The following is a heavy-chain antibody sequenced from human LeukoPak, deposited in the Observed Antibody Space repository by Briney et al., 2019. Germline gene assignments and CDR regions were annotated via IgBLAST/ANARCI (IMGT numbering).Heavy chain of an antibody. Sequence: GGSLRLSCSASGFTFSSFAMHWVRQAPGKGLEYVSCISSNGDSTYYADSVKGRFTISRDNSKNTLFLQLSSLRAEDTAVYFCVKDGRYYYGSGSLFDPWGQGTLVTVSS. CDR1: GFTFSSFA. CDR3: VKDGRYYYGSGSLFDP. CDR2: ISSNGDST. D-gene: IGHD3-10*01. V-gene: IGHV3-64D*06. J-gene: IGHJ5*02.